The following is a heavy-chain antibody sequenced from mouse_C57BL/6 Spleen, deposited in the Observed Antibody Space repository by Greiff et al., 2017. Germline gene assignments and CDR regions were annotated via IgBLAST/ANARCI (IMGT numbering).Heavy chain of an antibody. D-gene: IGHD4-1*01. Sequence: EVMLVESGGGLVKPGGSLKLSCAASGFTFSSYAMSWVRQTPEKRLEWVATISDGGSYTYYPDNVKGRFTISRDNAKNNLYLQMSHLKSEDTAMYYCARDRLGRNYFDYWGQGTTLTVPS. V-gene: IGHV5-4*01. CDR1: GFTFSSYA. CDR3: ARDRLGRNYFDY. CDR2: ISDGGSYT. J-gene: IGHJ2*01.